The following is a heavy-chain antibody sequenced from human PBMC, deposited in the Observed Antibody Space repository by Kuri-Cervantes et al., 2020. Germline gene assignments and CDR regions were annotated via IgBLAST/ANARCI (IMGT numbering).Heavy chain of an antibody. D-gene: IGHD2-2*01. CDR1: GCTFTSYD. CDR2: MNPESGDT. J-gene: IGHJ4*02. CDR3: ASIARAETCSSTSCPFDY. Sequence: ASVKVSCKASGCTFTSYDINCVRQATGQGLEWMGWMNPESGDTAYAQKFPGRVTMTRNTSINTPYMELSSLRSEDTAVYYCASIARAETCSSTSCPFDYWGQGTLVTVSS. V-gene: IGHV1-8*01.